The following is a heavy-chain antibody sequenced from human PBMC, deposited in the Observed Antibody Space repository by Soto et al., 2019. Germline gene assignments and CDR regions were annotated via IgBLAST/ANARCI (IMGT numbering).Heavy chain of an antibody. Sequence: QVRLVQSGAEVKKPGSSVNLSCKASGGTFSNLAINWVRQAPGQGLEWMGGITPPLGAADYAQKFQGRVSIISDESTTTVYMELRSLKSDDTAMYYCAPDGQRSLFGVASAPYAMDVWGQGTTVTVSS. V-gene: IGHV1-69*05. CDR3: APDGQRSLFGVASAPYAMDV. D-gene: IGHD3-16*01. J-gene: IGHJ6*02. CDR2: ITPPLGAA. CDR1: GGTFSNLA.